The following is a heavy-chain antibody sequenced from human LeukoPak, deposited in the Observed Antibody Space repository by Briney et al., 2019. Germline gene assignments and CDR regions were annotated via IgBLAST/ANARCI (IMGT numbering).Heavy chain of an antibody. D-gene: IGHD3-22*01. CDR2: ISAYNGNT. CDR1: GYTFTSYG. Sequence: ASVKVSCKASGYTFTSYGISWVRQAPGQGLEWMGWISAYNGNTNYAQKLQGRVTMTTDTSTSTAYMELRSLRSDDTAVYYCARDVFRYYDSSGYFWNYWGQGTLVTVSS. J-gene: IGHJ4*02. V-gene: IGHV1-18*01. CDR3: ARDVFRYYDSSGYFWNY.